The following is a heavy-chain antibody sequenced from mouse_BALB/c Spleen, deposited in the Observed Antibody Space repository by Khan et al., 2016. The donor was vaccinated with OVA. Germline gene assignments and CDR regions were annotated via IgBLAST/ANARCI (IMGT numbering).Heavy chain of an antibody. D-gene: IGHD2-10*02. J-gene: IGHJ2*01. V-gene: IGHV1S136*01. Sequence: VQLKQSGPALVKPGTSVKMSCKASGYIFTSYVLHWVKQKPGEGLEWIGYINPYNDDTKYNEKFKGKATLTSDKSSSTAYMELSSLTSEDSAVYFCSRKEEYGHYGFDYWGQGTTLTVSS. CDR1: GYIFTSYV. CDR2: INPYNDDT. CDR3: SRKEEYGHYGFDY.